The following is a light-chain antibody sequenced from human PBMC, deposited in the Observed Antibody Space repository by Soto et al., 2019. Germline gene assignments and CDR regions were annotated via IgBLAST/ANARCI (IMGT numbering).Light chain of an antibody. CDR1: QSVSNQ. V-gene: IGKV3-11*01. CDR2: DTS. CDR3: QQRLSWPIT. Sequence: EIVLTQSPATLSLSPGERDTLSCRASQSVSNQLGWYQQKPGQAPRLLIFDTSNRATGIPARFSGSGSGTDFTLTISSLEPEDFAVYYCQQRLSWPITFGQGTRLEI. J-gene: IGKJ5*01.